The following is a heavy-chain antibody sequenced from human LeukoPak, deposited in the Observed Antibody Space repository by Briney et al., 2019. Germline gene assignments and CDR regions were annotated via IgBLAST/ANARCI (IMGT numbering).Heavy chain of an antibody. V-gene: IGHV3-23*01. CDR3: ARHPNDYSNYECFDY. CDR1: GFTFSSYA. D-gene: IGHD4-11*01. Sequence: GGSLRLSCAASGFTFSSYAMSWVRQAPGKGLEWVSAISGSGGSTYYADSVRGRFTISRDNSKNTLYLQMNSLRAEDTAVYYCARHPNDYSNYECFDYWGQGTLVTVSS. CDR2: ISGSGGST. J-gene: IGHJ4*02.